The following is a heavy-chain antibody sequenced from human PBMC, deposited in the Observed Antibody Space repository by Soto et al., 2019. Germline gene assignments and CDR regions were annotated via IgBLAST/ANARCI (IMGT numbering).Heavy chain of an antibody. CDR3: ARDDICDGVKCLLGHFQP. J-gene: IGHJ1*01. CDR2: IKVDETEK. CDR1: GFIFRDYW. V-gene: IGHV3-7*03. D-gene: IGHD2-21*01. Sequence: LVDSGGGLVQPGGSLRLSCAASGFIFRDYWMNWVRQAPGKGPEWVANIKVDETEKKYVDSVKGRFTISRDNAKNSLYLQMNSLRIEDTALYYCARDDICDGVKCLLGHFQPGGQGHPVTVS.